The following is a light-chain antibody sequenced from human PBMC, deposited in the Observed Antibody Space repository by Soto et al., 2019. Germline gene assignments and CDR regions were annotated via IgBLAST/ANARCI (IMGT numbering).Light chain of an antibody. CDR3: LLDYAYFWA. Sequence: IQMTQSPSSLSASVGDRVTITCRASLPISNYLAWYQQKPGKIPNLLIYAASTLQSGVPSRFSGSGFGTDFTLTINSLQPEDFATYYCLLDYAYFWAFGQGTKVDIK. CDR1: LPISNY. CDR2: AAS. J-gene: IGKJ1*01. V-gene: IGKV1-6*01.